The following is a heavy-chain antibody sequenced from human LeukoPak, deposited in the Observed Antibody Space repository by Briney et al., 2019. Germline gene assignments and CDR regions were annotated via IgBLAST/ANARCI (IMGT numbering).Heavy chain of an antibody. CDR3: ARSAYYDFWSGYYFPGAFDI. CDR1: GYTFTSYG. J-gene: IGHJ3*02. CDR2: ISAYNGNT. D-gene: IGHD3-3*01. Sequence: ASVKVSCKASGYTFTSYGISWVRQAPGQGLEWMGWISAYNGNTNYAQKLQGRVTITRNTSISTAYMELSSLRSEDTAVYYCARSAYYDFWSGYYFPGAFDIWGQGTMVTVSS. V-gene: IGHV1-18*01.